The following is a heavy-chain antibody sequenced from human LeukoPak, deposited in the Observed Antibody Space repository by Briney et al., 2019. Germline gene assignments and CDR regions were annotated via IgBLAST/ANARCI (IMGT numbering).Heavy chain of an antibody. CDR1: GGSFSGCY. Sequence: SETLSLTCAVYGGSFSGCYWSWIRQPPGKGLEWIGEINHSGSTNYNPSLKSRVTISVDTSKNQFSLKLSSVTAADTAVYYCARGLGYYYDSSGYLALGYYFDYWGQGTLVTVSS. D-gene: IGHD3-22*01. J-gene: IGHJ4*02. CDR2: INHSGST. CDR3: ARGLGYYYDSSGYLALGYYFDY. V-gene: IGHV4-34*01.